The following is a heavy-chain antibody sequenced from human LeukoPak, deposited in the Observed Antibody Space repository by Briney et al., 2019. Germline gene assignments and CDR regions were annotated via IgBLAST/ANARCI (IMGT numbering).Heavy chain of an antibody. D-gene: IGHD6-6*01. V-gene: IGHV4-59*01. J-gene: IGHJ4*02. Sequence: SETLSLTCTVSGGSISSYYGSWIRQSPGKGLEWIGYIYYSGSTNYNPSLKSRVTISVETSKNQFSLNLTSVTAADTAVYYCARTYSSSSSYSDVWGQGTLVTVSS. CDR3: ARTYSSSSSYSDV. CDR2: IYYSGST. CDR1: GGSISSYY.